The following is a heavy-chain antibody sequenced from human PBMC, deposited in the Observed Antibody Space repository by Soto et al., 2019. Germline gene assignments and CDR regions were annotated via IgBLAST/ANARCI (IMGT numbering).Heavy chain of an antibody. CDR1: GFTFKTHA. V-gene: IGHV3-30*18. CDR2: IAYDGNEK. D-gene: IGHD1-26*01. Sequence: QVQLVESGGGVVQPGTSLRLSCAASGFTFKTHAMHWVRQAPGKGLEWMAVIAYDGNEKFYADCVKGRFTISRDNSKNALYLQINTLRNEDTAVYYCGKEVGDYVPYYYGVDVWGQGTTVTVSS. CDR3: GKEVGDYVPYYYGVDV. J-gene: IGHJ6*02.